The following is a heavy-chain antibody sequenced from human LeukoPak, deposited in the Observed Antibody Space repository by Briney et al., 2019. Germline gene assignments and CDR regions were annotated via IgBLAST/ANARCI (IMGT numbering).Heavy chain of an antibody. D-gene: IGHD6-13*01. J-gene: IGHJ6*02. CDR2: MNPNSGNT. Sequence: ASVKVSCKASGYTFTSYDTNWVRQATGQGLEWMGWMNPNSGNTGYAQKFQGRVTITADESTGTAYMELSSLRSEDTAVYYCARLAAYSSSWYTNYYYGMDVWGQGTTVTVSS. V-gene: IGHV1-8*01. CDR3: ARLAAYSSSWYTNYYYGMDV. CDR1: GYTFTSYD.